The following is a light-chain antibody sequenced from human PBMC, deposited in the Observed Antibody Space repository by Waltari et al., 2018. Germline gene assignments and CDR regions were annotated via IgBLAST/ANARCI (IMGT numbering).Light chain of an antibody. J-gene: IGKJ1*01. V-gene: IGKV1-39*01. Sequence: DIQMTQSPPSVSASVGDRVTITCRTTQTISTYLNWYQYKPGKDPKLLIFAASRLHSGVPSRFSGSGSGTDFTLTISSLQREDVAIYYCQQTYNTPGTFGHGTRVELK. CDR2: AAS. CDR3: QQTYNTPGT. CDR1: QTISTY.